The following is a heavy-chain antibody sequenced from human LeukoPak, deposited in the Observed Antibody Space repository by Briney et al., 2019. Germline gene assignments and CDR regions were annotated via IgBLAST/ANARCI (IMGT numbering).Heavy chain of an antibody. CDR3: XXXXXXAAGNYGMDV. J-gene: IGHJ6*02. CDR2: IYSGGST. Sequence: GGSLRLSCAASGFTVSSNYMSWVRQAPGKGLEWVSVIYSGGSTYYADSVKGRFTISRHNSKNTLYLQMNSLRAEDTAVYYCXXXXXXAAGNYGMDVWGQGTTVTVSS. V-gene: IGHV3-53*04. CDR1: GFTVSSNY. D-gene: IGHD6-13*01.